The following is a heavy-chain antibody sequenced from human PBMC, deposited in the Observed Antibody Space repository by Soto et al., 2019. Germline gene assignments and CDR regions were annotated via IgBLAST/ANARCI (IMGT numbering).Heavy chain of an antibody. V-gene: IGHV4-38-2*01. CDR3: ASGYYDGGGY. D-gene: IGHD3-10*02. CDR2: IYHSGST. J-gene: IGHJ4*02. Sequence: PXGILSLPLAVSGYSISSGYYWGWIRQPPGKGLEWIGSIYHSGSTYYNPSLKSRVTISVDTSKNQFSLKLSSVTAADTAVYYCASGYYDGGGYWGQGTLVTVSS. CDR1: GYSISSGYY.